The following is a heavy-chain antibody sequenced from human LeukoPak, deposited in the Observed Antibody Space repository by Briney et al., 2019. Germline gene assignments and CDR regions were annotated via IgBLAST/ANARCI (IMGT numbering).Heavy chain of an antibody. J-gene: IGHJ4*02. CDR3: AKDYSGWPLSSPFDY. CDR1: GFTFSSYG. D-gene: IGHD6-25*01. Sequence: SGGSLRLSCAASGFTFSSYGMSWVRQAPGKGLEWVSGISGSGGSTYYADSVKGRFTISRDNSKNTLYLQMNSLRAEDTAIYYCAKDYSGWPLSSPFDYWGQGTLVTVSS. V-gene: IGHV3-23*01. CDR2: ISGSGGST.